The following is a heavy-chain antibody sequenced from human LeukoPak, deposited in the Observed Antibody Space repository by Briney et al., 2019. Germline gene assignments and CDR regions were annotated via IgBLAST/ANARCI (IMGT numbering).Heavy chain of an antibody. J-gene: IGHJ6*02. Sequence: SETLSLTCTVSGGSISSYYWSWIRQPAGKGLEWIGRIYTCWSTNYNPSLKSRVTMSVDTSKNQFSLKLSSVTAADTAVYYCARDGGAHSYYYYGMDVRGQGTTVTVSS. CDR2: IYTCWST. CDR1: GGSISSYY. CDR3: ARDGGAHSYYYYGMDV. V-gene: IGHV4-4*07. D-gene: IGHD2-21*01.